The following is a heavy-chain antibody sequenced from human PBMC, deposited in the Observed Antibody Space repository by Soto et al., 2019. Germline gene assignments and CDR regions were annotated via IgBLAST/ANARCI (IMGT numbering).Heavy chain of an antibody. CDR2: INPNSGGT. V-gene: IGHV1-2*02. CDR3: AIEGNYYGSGSYEYYYYYYGMDV. CDR1: GYTFTGYY. J-gene: IGHJ6*02. D-gene: IGHD3-10*01. Sequence: ASVKVSCKASGYTFTGYYMHWVRQAPGQGLEWMGWINPNSGGTNYAQKFQGRVTMTRDTSISTAYMELSRLRSDDTAVYYCAIEGNYYGSGSYEYYYYYYGMDVWGQGTTVTVSS.